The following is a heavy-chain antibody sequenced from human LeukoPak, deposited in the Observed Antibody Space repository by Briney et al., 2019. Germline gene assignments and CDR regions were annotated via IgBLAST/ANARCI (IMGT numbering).Heavy chain of an antibody. CDR3: ARGPGIAVAGVFDY. CDR2: LRGYTGHT. CDR1: GYTLTSYG. V-gene: IGHV1-18*04. D-gene: IGHD6-19*01. J-gene: IGHJ4*02. Sequence: ASVKASCKPSGYTLTSYGINWVRQPPRQVLEWLGWLRGYTGHTNYVQKIQGRVTMTTDTSTNTAYMELRSLRSDDTAVYYCARGPGIAVAGVFDYWGQGSLVTVSS.